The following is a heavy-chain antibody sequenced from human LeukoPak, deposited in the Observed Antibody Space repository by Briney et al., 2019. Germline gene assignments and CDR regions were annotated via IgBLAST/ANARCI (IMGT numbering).Heavy chain of an antibody. Sequence: PGGSLRLSCAASGFTFSTYAMSWVRQAAGKGLEWVSLIIGSGGGTYYADSVKGRFTISRDNSKNTLYLQLNSLRVEDTAVYYCAKEFVSRSSLTFDYWGQGTLVTVSS. CDR3: AKEFVSRSSLTFDY. CDR2: IIGSGGGT. D-gene: IGHD2-2*01. V-gene: IGHV3-23*01. CDR1: GFTFSTYA. J-gene: IGHJ4*02.